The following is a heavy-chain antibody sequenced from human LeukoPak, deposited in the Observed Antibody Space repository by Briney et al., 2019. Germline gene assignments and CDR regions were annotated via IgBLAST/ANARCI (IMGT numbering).Heavy chain of an antibody. Sequence: PSETLSLTCAVSGGSISSSNWWSWVRQPPGKGLEWIGEIYHSGSTNYNPSLKSRVTISVDKYKNQFSLKLSSVTAADTAVYYCARDVRDYYDSRGFDYWGQGTLVTVSS. CDR3: ARDVRDYYDSRGFDY. J-gene: IGHJ4*02. CDR1: GGSISSSNW. V-gene: IGHV4-4*02. CDR2: IYHSGST. D-gene: IGHD3-22*01.